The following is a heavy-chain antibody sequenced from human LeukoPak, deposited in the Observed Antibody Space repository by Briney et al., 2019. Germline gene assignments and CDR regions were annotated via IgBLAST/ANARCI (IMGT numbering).Heavy chain of an antibody. CDR3: ARAGSVAYYYYYMDV. D-gene: IGHD6-25*01. Sequence: SETLSLTCTVSGYSISTSYYWGWIRQPPGKGLEWIGSIYHSGNTYYNPSLKSRVTISVDTSKNQFSLKLSSVTAADTAVYYCARAGSVAYYYYYMDVWGKGTTVTISS. CDR2: IYHSGNT. J-gene: IGHJ6*03. CDR1: GYSISTSYY. V-gene: IGHV4-38-2*02.